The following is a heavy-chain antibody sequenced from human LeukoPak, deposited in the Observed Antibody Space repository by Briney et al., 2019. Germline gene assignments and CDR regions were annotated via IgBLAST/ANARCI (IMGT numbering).Heavy chain of an antibody. CDR3: ARRQVLSNAFDI. CDR2: TYYRSKWYN. CDR1: GDIVSSNSAA. Sequence: SQTLSLTCALSGDIVSSNSAAWNWIRQSPSRGLEWLGRTYYRSKWYNDYAVSVKSRITINPDTSKNQFSLQLNSVTPEDTAVYYCARRQVLSNAFDIWGQGTMVTVSS. J-gene: IGHJ3*02. D-gene: IGHD5/OR15-5a*01. V-gene: IGHV6-1*01.